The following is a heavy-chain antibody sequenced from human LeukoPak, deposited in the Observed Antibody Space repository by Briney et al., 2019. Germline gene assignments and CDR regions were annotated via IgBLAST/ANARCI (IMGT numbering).Heavy chain of an antibody. Sequence: ASVKVSCKASGYTFTSYGISWARQAPGQGLEWMGWISAYNGNTNYAQKLQGRVTMTTDTSTSTAYMELRSLRSDDTAVYYCARNYDFWSGSLPFDYWGQGTLVTVSS. V-gene: IGHV1-18*01. J-gene: IGHJ4*02. CDR1: GYTFTSYG. D-gene: IGHD3-3*01. CDR2: ISAYNGNT. CDR3: ARNYDFWSGSLPFDY.